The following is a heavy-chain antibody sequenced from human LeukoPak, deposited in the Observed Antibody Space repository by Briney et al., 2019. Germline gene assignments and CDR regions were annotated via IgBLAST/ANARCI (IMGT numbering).Heavy chain of an antibody. CDR2: IKQDGSEK. D-gene: IGHD1-26*01. J-gene: IGHJ4*02. V-gene: IGHV3-7*03. CDR3: ATKSGNYFNY. Sequence: GGSLRLSCTASGFTFSTYWMSWVRQAPGRGLEWVANIKQDGSEKYYVDSVKGRFTISRDNAKNSLYLQINSLRAEDTAVYYCATKSGNYFNYWGQRTLVTVSS. CDR1: GFTFSTYW.